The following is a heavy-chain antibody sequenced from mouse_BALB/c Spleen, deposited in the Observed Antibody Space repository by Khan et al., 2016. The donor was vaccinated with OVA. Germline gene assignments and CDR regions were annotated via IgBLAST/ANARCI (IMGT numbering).Heavy chain of an antibody. V-gene: IGHV1S132*01. CDR3: ARREPFYYFDY. J-gene: IGHJ2*01. D-gene: IGHD6-1*01. CDR2: IYPGTDNT. CDR1: GYSFTSYW. Sequence: QVQLQQSGAELMRPGASVKLSCKTSGYSFTSYWIHWVKQRSGQGLEWIARIYPGTDNTYYNEKFKDKATLTADKSSTTAYMQLSSLKSEDSAVYFCARREPFYYFDYWGQGTTLTVSS.